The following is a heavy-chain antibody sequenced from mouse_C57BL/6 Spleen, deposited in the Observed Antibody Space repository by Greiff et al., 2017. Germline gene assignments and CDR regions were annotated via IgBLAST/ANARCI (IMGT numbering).Heavy chain of an antibody. CDR1: GFSLTRYG. J-gene: IGHJ4*01. D-gene: IGHD1-1*01. CDR3: AKLVLIHGLYAMDY. V-gene: IGHV2-3*01. Sequence: VKVVESGPGLVAPSQSLSITCNVSGFSLTRYGVSWVRQPPGKGLEWLGGIWGDGSTNYHSALISRLSISKDNSKSQVFLKLNSLQTDDTATYYCAKLVLIHGLYAMDYWGQGTSVTVSS. CDR2: IWGDGST.